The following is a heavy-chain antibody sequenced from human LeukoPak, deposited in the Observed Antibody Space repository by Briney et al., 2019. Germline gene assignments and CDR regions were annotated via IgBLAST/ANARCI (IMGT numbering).Heavy chain of an antibody. Sequence: PSETLSLTCTVSGGSISSYYWSWIRQPAGKGLEWIGRIYTSGSTNYNPSLKSRVTMSVDTSKNQFSLKLSSVTAADTAVYHCARGGYCSSTSCYGDAFDIWGQGTMVTVSS. CDR3: ARGGYCSSTSCYGDAFDI. V-gene: IGHV4-4*07. CDR2: IYTSGST. J-gene: IGHJ3*02. CDR1: GGSISSYY. D-gene: IGHD2-2*01.